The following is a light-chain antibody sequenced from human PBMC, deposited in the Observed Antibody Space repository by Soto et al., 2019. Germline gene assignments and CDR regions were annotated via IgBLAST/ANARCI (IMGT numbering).Light chain of an antibody. CDR1: NSNIDNNY. CDR2: SDN. V-gene: IGLV1-47*02. CDR3: AAWDDTMSGWV. Sequence: QSVLTQPPSASGTPGQRVIISCSGSNSNIDNNYVYWYHQLPGTAPKLLIYSDNQRPSGVPDRFSGSKSGTSASLAISGLRSEDEADYYCAAWDDTMSGWVFGGGTKVTV. J-gene: IGLJ3*02.